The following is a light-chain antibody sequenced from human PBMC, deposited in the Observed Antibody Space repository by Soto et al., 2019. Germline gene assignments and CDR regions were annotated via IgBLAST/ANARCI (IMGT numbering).Light chain of an antibody. CDR2: SNN. CDR3: SSYAGSNNLKV. V-gene: IGLV1-44*01. CDR1: SSNIGSNT. J-gene: IGLJ1*01. Sequence: QSVLTQPPSASGTPGQRVTISCSGSSSNIGSNTVNWYQQLPGTAPKLLIYSNNQRPSGVPDRFSGSKSGNTASLTVSGLQAEDEADYYCSSYAGSNNLKVFGTGTKVTVL.